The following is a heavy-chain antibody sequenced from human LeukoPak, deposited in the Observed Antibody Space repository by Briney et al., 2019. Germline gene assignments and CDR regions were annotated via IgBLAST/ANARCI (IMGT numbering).Heavy chain of an antibody. CDR3: ARAESMVRGVIITPY. CDR1: GFTFSDHY. J-gene: IGHJ4*02. CDR2: TRNKANSYTT. Sequence: PGGSLRLSCAASGFTFSDHYMDWVRQAPGKGLEWVGRTRNKANSYTTEYAASVKGRFTISRDDSKNSLSLQMNSLKTEDTAVYYCARAESMVRGVIITPYWGQGTLVTVSS. V-gene: IGHV3-72*01. D-gene: IGHD3-10*01.